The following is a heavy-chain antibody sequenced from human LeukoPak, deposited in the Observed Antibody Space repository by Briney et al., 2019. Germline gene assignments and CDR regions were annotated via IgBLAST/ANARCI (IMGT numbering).Heavy chain of an antibody. J-gene: IGHJ6*03. CDR2: IYYSGST. D-gene: IGHD3-3*01. CDR3: ARVSGDYDFWSGYHYYYYMDV. Sequence: SETLSLTCTVSGGSISSSSYYWGWIRQPPGKGLEWIGSIYYSGSTYYNPSHKSRVTISVDTSKNQFSLKLSSVTAADTAVYYCARVSGDYDFWSGYHYYYYMDVWGKGTTVTVSS. CDR1: GGSISSSSYY. V-gene: IGHV4-39*07.